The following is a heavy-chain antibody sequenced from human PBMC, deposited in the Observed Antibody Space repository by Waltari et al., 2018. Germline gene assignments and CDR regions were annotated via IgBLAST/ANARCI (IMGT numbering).Heavy chain of an antibody. CDR2: IYYTGIS. Sequence: QVQLQESGPGLVKASETLSLTCNVSGHSITSFYWSWIRQPPGKGLEWIGYIYYTGISNSNPSLKSRVTISIDTSKKQFSLKMTSVTAADTAVYYCARGWDPAVRFDLWGHGTLATVSA. CDR1: GHSITSFY. J-gene: IGHJ4*01. CDR3: ARGWDPAVRFDL. D-gene: IGHD1-26*01. V-gene: IGHV4-59*01.